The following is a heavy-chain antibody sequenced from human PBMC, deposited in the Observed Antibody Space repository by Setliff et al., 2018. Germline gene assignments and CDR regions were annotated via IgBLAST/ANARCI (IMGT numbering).Heavy chain of an antibody. J-gene: IGHJ4*02. CDR2: INNYNTNT. CDR1: GDTFTNYG. Sequence: ASVKVSCKASGDTFTNYGITWVRQAPGQGLEWMGWINNYNTNTKYAQKLQGRGNMTTDTSTSTAYMELRSLRSYDTAVYYCARINFYVSSGYYYAPDYLGQGSLVTFSS. V-gene: IGHV1-18*01. D-gene: IGHD3-22*01. CDR3: ARINFYVSSGYYYAPDY.